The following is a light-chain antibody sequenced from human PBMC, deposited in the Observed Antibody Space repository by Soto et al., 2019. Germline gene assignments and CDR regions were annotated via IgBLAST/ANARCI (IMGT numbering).Light chain of an antibody. Sequence: AIQLTQSPSSLSASIGDRVTITCRASQDISSALAWYQQKPGEPPKLLIYAASNLESGVPSRFSGSGSGTDFTLTINSLQPEDFASYYCQQFKSYPRIFGGGTKVEIK. CDR3: QQFKSYPRI. CDR2: AAS. J-gene: IGKJ4*01. V-gene: IGKV1-13*02. CDR1: QDISSA.